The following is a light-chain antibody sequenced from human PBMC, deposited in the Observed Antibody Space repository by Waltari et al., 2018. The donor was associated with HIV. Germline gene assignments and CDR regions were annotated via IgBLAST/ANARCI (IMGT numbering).Light chain of an antibody. CDR3: GTWDSSLSAVV. J-gene: IGLJ1*01. Sequence: QSVLTPPPPVSAAPVQKVTISCSGSTPNIGNNYVSWSQRLPGTAPKLLIDDNSERPSGIPDRFSGSKSGTSATLGITGFQTGDEADYYCGTWDSSLSAVVFGTGTKVTVL. CDR2: DNS. V-gene: IGLV1-51*01. CDR1: TPNIGNNY.